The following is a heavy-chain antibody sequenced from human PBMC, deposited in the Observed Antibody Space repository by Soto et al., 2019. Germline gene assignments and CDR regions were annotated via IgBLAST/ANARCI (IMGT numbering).Heavy chain of an antibody. CDR2: ISTYTGNT. CDR3: ARGYYYGSGRPTPGGMDV. Sequence: QVHLVQSGAEVKKPGASVKVSCKASGYTFTNYDINWVRQAPGQGLEWMGWISTYTGNTNYAQKLQGRVTMTTDTSTSTAYMELRSQRSADTAVYYCARGYYYGSGRPTPGGMDVWGQGTTVTVSS. J-gene: IGHJ6*02. V-gene: IGHV1-18*01. CDR1: GYTFTNYD. D-gene: IGHD3-10*01.